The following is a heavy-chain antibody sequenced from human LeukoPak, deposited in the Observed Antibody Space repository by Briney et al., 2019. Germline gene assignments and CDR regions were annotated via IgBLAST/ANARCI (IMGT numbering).Heavy chain of an antibody. CDR3: ARTVYSSSSSVYYFDY. Sequence: GGSLRLSCAASGFTVSSNYMSWVRQAPGKGLEWVSVIYSGGSTYYADSVKGRFTISRDNSKSTLYLQMNSLRAEDTAVYYCARTVYSSSSSVYYFDYWGQGTLVTVSS. CDR2: IYSGGST. CDR1: GFTVSSNY. V-gene: IGHV3-53*01. D-gene: IGHD6-6*01. J-gene: IGHJ4*02.